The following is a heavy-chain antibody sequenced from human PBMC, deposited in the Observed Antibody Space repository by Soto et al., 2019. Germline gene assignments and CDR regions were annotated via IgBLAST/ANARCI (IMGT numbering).Heavy chain of an antibody. CDR3: ARERRLPNRVFDY. V-gene: IGHV4-59*01. Sequence: SETLSLTCTVSGGSISSYYWSWIRQPPGKGLEWIGYIYYSGSTNYNPSLKSRVTISVDTSKNQFSLKLSSVTAADTAVYYCARERRLPNRVFDYWGQGTLVTVSS. CDR2: IYYSGST. D-gene: IGHD5-12*01. J-gene: IGHJ4*02. CDR1: GGSISSYY.